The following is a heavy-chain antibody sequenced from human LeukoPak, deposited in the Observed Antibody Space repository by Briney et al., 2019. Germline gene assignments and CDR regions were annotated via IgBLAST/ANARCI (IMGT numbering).Heavy chain of an antibody. J-gene: IGHJ4*02. D-gene: IGHD3-10*01. V-gene: IGHV3-20*04. CDR1: GFTFDDYG. CDR2: INWNGGST. Sequence: PGGSLRLSCAASGFTFDDYGMSWVRQAPGKGLEWVSGINWNGGSTGYADSVKGRFTISRDNAKNSLYLQMNSLRAEDTAVYYCARDYSERLLWFGELTGDLDYWGQGTLVTVSS. CDR3: ARDYSERLLWFGELTGDLDY.